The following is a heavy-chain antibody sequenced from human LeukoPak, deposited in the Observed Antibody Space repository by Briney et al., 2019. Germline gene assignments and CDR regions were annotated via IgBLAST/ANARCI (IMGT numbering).Heavy chain of an antibody. CDR3: ARVVANSYVDY. V-gene: IGHV4-61*08. J-gene: IGHJ4*02. D-gene: IGHD5-18*01. CDR2: IYYSGST. CDR1: GGSISSRDNY. Sequence: SETLSLTCTVSGGSISSRDNYWSWIRQPPGKGLDWIGNIYYSGSTNYNPSLKSRVTISLDTSKIQFSLRLSSVTAADTAVYYCARVVANSYVDYWGQGTLVTASS.